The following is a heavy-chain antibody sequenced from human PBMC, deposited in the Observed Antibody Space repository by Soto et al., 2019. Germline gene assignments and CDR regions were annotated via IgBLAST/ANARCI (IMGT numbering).Heavy chain of an antibody. CDR2: IYYSGST. CDR1: GGSISSGGYY. Sequence: SETLSLTCTVSGGSISSGGYYWSWIRQHPGKGLEWIGYIYYSGSTYYNPSLKSRVTISVDTSKNQFSLKLSSVTAADTAVYYCARGNQLPPIANYDFWSGLNFDYWGQGTLVTVSS. J-gene: IGHJ4*02. D-gene: IGHD3-3*01. CDR3: ARGNQLPPIANYDFWSGLNFDY. V-gene: IGHV4-31*03.